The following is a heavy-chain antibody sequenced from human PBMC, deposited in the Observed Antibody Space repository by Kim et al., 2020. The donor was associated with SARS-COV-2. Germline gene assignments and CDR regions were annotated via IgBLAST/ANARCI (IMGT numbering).Heavy chain of an antibody. CDR3: ARALTSGYDPHSTIDY. CDR2: TYYRSKWYN. D-gene: IGHD5-12*01. CDR1: GDSVSSNSAA. Sequence: SQTLSLTCAISGDSVSSNSAAWNWIRQSPSRGLEWLGRTYYRSKWYNDYAVSVKSRITINPDTSKNQFSLQLNSVTPEDTAVYYCARALTSGYDPHSTIDYWGQGTLVTVSS. V-gene: IGHV6-1*01. J-gene: IGHJ4*02.